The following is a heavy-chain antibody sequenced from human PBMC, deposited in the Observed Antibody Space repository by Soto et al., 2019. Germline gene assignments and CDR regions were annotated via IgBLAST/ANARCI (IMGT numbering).Heavy chain of an antibody. D-gene: IGHD4-17*01. V-gene: IGHV1-69*01. CDR1: GGTFSSYA. J-gene: IGHJ2*01. Sequence: QVQLVQSGAEVKKSGSSVKVSCKASGGTFSSYAISWVRQAPGQGLEWMGGIIPIFGTANYAQKFQGRVTITADESTSTAYMELSSLRSEDTAVYYCARGGLDYGDLYWYFDLWGRGTLVTVSS. CDR3: ARGGLDYGDLYWYFDL. CDR2: IIPIFGTA.